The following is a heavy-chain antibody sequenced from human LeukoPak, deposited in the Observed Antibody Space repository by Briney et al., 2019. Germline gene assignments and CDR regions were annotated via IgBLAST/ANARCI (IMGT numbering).Heavy chain of an antibody. CDR1: GFTFSSYW. CDR3: ARLADYDSSGYFDY. Sequence: GGSLRLSCAASGFTFSSYWMSWVRQAPGKGLEWVANIKQDGSEKYYVASVRGRFTISRDNATNSLYLQMNSLRGEDTAVYYCARLADYDSSGYFDYWGQGTLVTVSS. D-gene: IGHD3-22*01. V-gene: IGHV3-7*01. CDR2: IKQDGSEK. J-gene: IGHJ4*02.